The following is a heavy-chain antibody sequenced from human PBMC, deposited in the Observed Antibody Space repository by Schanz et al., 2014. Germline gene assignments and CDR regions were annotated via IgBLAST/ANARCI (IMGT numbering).Heavy chain of an antibody. CDR1: GGTFSTYT. D-gene: IGHD6-13*01. CDR3: ARDGVDAAAGGNY. V-gene: IGHV1-69*08. CDR2: IIPILGIA. J-gene: IGHJ4*02. Sequence: QVQLVQSGAEVKKPGSSVKVSCKASGGTFSTYTISWVRQAPGQGLEWMGRIIPILGIANYAQKFQGRVTFTADKSTSTVYMELSSLRSEDTAVYYCARDGVDAAAGGNYWGQGTLVTVSS.